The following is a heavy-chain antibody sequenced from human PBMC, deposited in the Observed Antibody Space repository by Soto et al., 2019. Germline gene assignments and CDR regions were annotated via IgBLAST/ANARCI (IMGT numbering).Heavy chain of an antibody. J-gene: IGHJ4*02. D-gene: IGHD6-19*01. Sequence: GASVKVSCKASGYTFTSYGISWVRQAPGQGLEWMGWISAYNGNTNYAQKLQGRVTMTTDTSTSTAYMEPRSLRSDDTAVYYCARDIAVAGRLLYFDYWGQGTLVTVSS. CDR3: ARDIAVAGRLLYFDY. CDR1: GYTFTSYG. V-gene: IGHV1-18*01. CDR2: ISAYNGNT.